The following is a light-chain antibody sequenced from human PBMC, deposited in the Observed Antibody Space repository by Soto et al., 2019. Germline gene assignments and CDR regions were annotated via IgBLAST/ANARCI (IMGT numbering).Light chain of an antibody. V-gene: IGKV1-27*01. Sequence: DVQMTQSPSSLSAFVGDRVTITCRASQGIAPYLAWFQQKPGKVPKLLIYATSTLQSGVPSRFSGSGSGTXXXXXINSLQPEDVGTYYCQKYNSAPLTFGGGTKVEIK. CDR3: QKYNSAPLT. CDR2: ATS. CDR1: QGIAPY. J-gene: IGKJ4*01.